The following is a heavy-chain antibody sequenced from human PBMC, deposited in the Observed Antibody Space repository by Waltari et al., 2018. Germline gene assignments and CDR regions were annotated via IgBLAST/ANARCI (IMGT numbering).Heavy chain of an antibody. CDR1: GGSISSSSYY. D-gene: IGHD6-13*01. CDR2: IYYRGGT. CDR3: AIPGIAAADPIGAGGDFDY. V-gene: IGHV4-39*01. Sequence: QLQLQESGPGLVKPSETLSLTCTVSGGSISSSSYYWGWIRQPPGKGLEGIGSIYYRGGTYYNPSRKGRVTISVGTSKNQFSLKLGSVTAADTAVYYCAIPGIAAADPIGAGGDFDYWGQGTLVTVSS. J-gene: IGHJ4*02.